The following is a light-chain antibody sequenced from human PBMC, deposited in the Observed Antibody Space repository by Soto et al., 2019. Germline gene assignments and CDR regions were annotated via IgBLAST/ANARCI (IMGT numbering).Light chain of an antibody. CDR1: QSVSSSY. V-gene: IGKV3-20*01. CDR2: GAS. Sequence: EIVLTQSPGTLSLSPGERATLSCRASQSVSSSYLAWYLQKPGQAPRLLIYGASSRATGIPDRFSGSGSGTDFPLTISRLEPEDFAVYYCQQYGSSPWTFGQGTKVEIK. CDR3: QQYGSSPWT. J-gene: IGKJ1*01.